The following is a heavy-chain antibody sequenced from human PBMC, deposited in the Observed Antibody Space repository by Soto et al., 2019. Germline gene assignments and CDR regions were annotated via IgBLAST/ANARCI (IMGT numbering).Heavy chain of an antibody. J-gene: IGHJ2*01. CDR3: AIEGGAAPGARREWYLDL. CDR2: INPHTGDT. CDR1: GYTLTDYY. D-gene: IGHD6-25*01. V-gene: IGHV1-2*02. Sequence: QVHLVQSGAEVKKPRASVTVSCKTSGYTLTDYYMHWVRQAPGQGLEWMAWINPHTGDTGIAERCQGRVPMTRDTSTNTAHMGLTSLQSDDTAISYCAIEGGAAPGARREWYLDLWGRGSLVTVSS.